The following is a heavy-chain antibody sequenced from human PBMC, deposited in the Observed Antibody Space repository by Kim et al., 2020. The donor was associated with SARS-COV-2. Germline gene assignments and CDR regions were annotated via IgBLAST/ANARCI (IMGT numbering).Heavy chain of an antibody. V-gene: IGHV5-51*01. D-gene: IGHD5-18*01. J-gene: IGHJ4*02. Sequence: RYSPSFQGQVTISADKSISTAYLQWSSLKASDTAMYYCARRRSAMGRVDYWGQGTLVTVSS. CDR3: ARRRSAMGRVDY.